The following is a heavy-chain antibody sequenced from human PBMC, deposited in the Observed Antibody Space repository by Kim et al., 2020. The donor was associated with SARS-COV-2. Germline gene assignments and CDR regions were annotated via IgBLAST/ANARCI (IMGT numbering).Heavy chain of an antibody. CDR1: GGSISSYY. Sequence: SETLSLTCTVSGGSISSYYWSWIRQPPGKGLEWIGYIYYSGSTNYNPSLKSRVTISVDTSKNQFSLKLSSVTAADTAVYYCASSYYYDSSGSTGFDYWGQGTLVTVSS. CDR2: IYYSGST. J-gene: IGHJ4*02. D-gene: IGHD3-22*01. V-gene: IGHV4-59*08. CDR3: ASSYYYDSSGSTGFDY.